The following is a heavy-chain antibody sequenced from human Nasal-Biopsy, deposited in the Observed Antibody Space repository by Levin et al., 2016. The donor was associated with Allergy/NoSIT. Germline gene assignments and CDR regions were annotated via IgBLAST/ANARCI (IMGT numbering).Heavy chain of an antibody. CDR2: IYAANSDT. Sequence: GGSLRLSCKDVGYSFSNYWIGWVRQVPGKGLEWMGIIYAANSDTKYSPSFQGQVTISVDKSISTAFLEWRSLGPSDTGIYYCARALNGNFHWDYWGQGTLVAVSS. CDR1: GYSFSNYW. V-gene: IGHV5-51*01. J-gene: IGHJ4*02. D-gene: IGHD4-23*01. CDR3: ARALNGNFHWDY.